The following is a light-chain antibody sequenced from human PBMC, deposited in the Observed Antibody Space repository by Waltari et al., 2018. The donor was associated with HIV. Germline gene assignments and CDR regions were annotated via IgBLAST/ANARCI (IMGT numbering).Light chain of an antibody. CDR2: DVT. V-gene: IGLV2-14*03. J-gene: IGLJ3*02. CDR3: SSYTSSISLV. Sequence: QSALTQPASVSGSPGQSITISCTGTNNDVGTYNYVPWYQQHPGKAPQPMIYDVTDRPSGVSDRFSGSKSGNTASLTISGLQAEDEADYYCSSYTSSISLVFGGGTKVTVL. CDR1: NNDVGTYNY.